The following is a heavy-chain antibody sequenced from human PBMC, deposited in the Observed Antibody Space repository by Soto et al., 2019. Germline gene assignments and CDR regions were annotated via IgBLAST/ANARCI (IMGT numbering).Heavy chain of an antibody. Sequence: SVKVSCKASGFTFTSSAVQWVRQARGQRLEWIGWIVVGSGNTNYAQKFQERVTITRDMSTSTAYMELSSLRSEDTAVYYCAAGLHNYYYYGMDVWGQGTTVTVSS. V-gene: IGHV1-58*01. CDR1: GFTFTSSA. D-gene: IGHD5-18*01. J-gene: IGHJ6*02. CDR2: IVVGSGNT. CDR3: AAGLHNYYYYGMDV.